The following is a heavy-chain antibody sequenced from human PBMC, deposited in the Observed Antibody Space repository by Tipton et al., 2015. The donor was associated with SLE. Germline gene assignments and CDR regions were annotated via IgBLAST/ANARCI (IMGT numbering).Heavy chain of an antibody. CDR1: GFPVTSTY. V-gene: IGHV3-20*04. J-gene: IGHJ4*02. D-gene: IGHD2-2*01. CDR2: INWNGGST. Sequence: SLRLSCAASGFPVTSTYMSWVRQAPGKGLEWVSGINWNGGSTGYADSVKGRFTISRDNAKNSLYLQMNSLRAEDTALYYCARVGRGYCSSTSCYADYWGQGTLVTVSS. CDR3: ARVGRGYCSSTSCYADY.